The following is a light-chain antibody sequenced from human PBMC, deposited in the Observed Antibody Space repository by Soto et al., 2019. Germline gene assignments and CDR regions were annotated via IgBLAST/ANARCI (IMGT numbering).Light chain of an antibody. CDR3: QQSYSSPAT. J-gene: IGKJ1*01. Sequence: DIQMTQSPPSLSASVGDRVTVTCRATQSISNYLNWYQQKPGKAPKLLIYAASNLQSGVPSTFSGSGSGTDFTLTISNLQPEDFATYYCQQSYSSPATFGQGTKVEIK. CDR2: AAS. V-gene: IGKV1-39*01. CDR1: QSISNY.